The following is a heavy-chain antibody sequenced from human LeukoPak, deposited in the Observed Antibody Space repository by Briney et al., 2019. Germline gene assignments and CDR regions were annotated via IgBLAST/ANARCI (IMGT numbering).Heavy chain of an antibody. J-gene: IGHJ4*02. CDR3: ARHAAEQWLVPGGFDY. CDR1: GGSISSSSYY. D-gene: IGHD6-19*01. V-gene: IGHV4-39*01. CDR2: VYYDGST. Sequence: PSETLSLTRTVSGGSISSSSYYWGWIRQPPGKGLEWIGSVYYDGSTFHNPSLKSRVTISVDTSKNQFSLKLSSVTAADTDFYYCARHAAEQWLVPGGFDYWGQGALVTVSS.